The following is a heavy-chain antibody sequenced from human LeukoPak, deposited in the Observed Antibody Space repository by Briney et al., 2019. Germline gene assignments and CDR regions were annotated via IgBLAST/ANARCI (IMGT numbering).Heavy chain of an antibody. D-gene: IGHD6-13*01. V-gene: IGHV1-24*01. CDR3: ATKRIAAAGLVFDY. CDR2: FDPEDGET. CDR1: GYTLTELS. Sequence: ASVKVSCKVSGYTLTELSMYWVRQAPGKGLEWMGGFDPEDGETIYAQKFQGRVTMTEDTSTDTAYMELSSLRSEDAAVYYCATKRIAAAGLVFDYWGQGTLVTVSS. J-gene: IGHJ4*02.